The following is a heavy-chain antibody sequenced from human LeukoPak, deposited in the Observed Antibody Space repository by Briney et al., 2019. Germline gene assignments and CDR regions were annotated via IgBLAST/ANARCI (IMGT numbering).Heavy chain of an antibody. V-gene: IGHV1-2*02. CDR1: GYTFTGYY. Sequence: VASVKVSCKASGYTFTGYYMHWVRQAPGQGLEWVGWINPNSGGTNYAQKFQGRVTMTRDTSISTAYMELSRLRSDDTAVYYCARDLGPCSSTSCPQDYWGQGTLVTVSS. CDR3: ARDLGPCSSTSCPQDY. CDR2: INPNSGGT. D-gene: IGHD2-2*01. J-gene: IGHJ4*02.